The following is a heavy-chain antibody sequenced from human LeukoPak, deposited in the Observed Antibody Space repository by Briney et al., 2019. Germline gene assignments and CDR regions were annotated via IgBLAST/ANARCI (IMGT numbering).Heavy chain of an antibody. CDR3: ASHYVEMATPGFLDY. Sequence: KTSETLSLTCTVSGYSISSGYYWGWIRQPPGKGREWIGSIYHSGSTYYNPSLKSRVTISVDTSKNQFSLKLSSVTAADTAVYCSASHYVEMATPGFLDYCGEGTLVTVSS. J-gene: IGHJ4*02. V-gene: IGHV4-38-2*02. CDR2: IYHSGST. D-gene: IGHD5-24*01. CDR1: GYSISSGYY.